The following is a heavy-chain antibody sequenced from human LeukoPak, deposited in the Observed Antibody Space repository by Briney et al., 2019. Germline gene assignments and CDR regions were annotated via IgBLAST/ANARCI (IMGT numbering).Heavy chain of an antibody. CDR2: ISYDGSNK. Sequence: PGRSLRLSCAASGFTFSSYAMHWVRQAPGKGLEWVAVISYDGSNKYYADSVKGRFTISRDNSKNSLYLQMNSLRAEDTAVYYCARDQMDIVATTVDYWGQGTLVTVSS. V-gene: IGHV3-30*04. CDR1: GFTFSSYA. D-gene: IGHD5-12*01. J-gene: IGHJ4*02. CDR3: ARDQMDIVATTVDY.